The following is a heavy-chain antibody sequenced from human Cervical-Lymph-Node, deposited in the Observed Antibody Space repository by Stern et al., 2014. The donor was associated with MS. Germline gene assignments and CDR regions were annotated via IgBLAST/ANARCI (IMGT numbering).Heavy chain of an antibody. CDR2: VSYDGTQR. CDR1: GFTFSTYA. CDR3: ARGGRGVGLEY. J-gene: IGHJ4*02. V-gene: IGHV3-30-3*01. Sequence: VHLVESGGCVVQPGRSLRLSCVVSGFTFSTYAMHWVRQAPGKGLEWVAFVSYDGTQRNSTDSVKARVTISRDNSKNTLYLHMNSLRDEDTAVYFCARGGRGVGLEYWGQGALVTVSS. D-gene: IGHD3-10*01.